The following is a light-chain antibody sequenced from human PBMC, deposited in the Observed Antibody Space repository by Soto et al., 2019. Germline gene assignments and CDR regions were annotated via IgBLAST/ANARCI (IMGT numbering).Light chain of an antibody. V-gene: IGKV1-17*03. CDR1: QGINTL. CDR3: LQHNDYPVT. Sequence: DIQMTQSPSATSASVGGRVTISCRASQGINTLLAWFQQKPGKDPKRLIYAASTLQSGVPSRFSGNGSGTEFTLTINSLQPEDFATYYCLQHNDYPVTFGQGTRLEIK. J-gene: IGKJ5*01. CDR2: AAS.